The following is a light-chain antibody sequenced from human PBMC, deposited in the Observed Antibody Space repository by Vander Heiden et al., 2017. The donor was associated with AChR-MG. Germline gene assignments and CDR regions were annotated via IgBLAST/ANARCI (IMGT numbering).Light chain of an antibody. CDR3: QQYGSLPLT. Sequence: EIALTQSPGTLSLSPGERATLSCRASQRDTNNHLAWYQQRPGQAPRLLIYAASNWASGIPDRFSGSGSGTDFTLTISSLEPEDFAVYFCQQYGSLPLTFGGGTKVEIK. V-gene: IGKV3-20*01. CDR1: QRDTNNH. J-gene: IGKJ4*01. CDR2: AAS.